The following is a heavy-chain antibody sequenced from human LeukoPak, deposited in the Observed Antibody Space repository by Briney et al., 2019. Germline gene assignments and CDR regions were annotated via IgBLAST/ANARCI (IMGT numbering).Heavy chain of an antibody. V-gene: IGHV3-30*02. Sequence: SGGSLRLSCAASGFTFSSNGMHWVRQAPGKVLEWVAFIRYDGSNKYYADSVEGRFTISRATYKKTQYLQMNSMRGEDTAVYYCAKERNYYDSSGYYSVAGGPDYWGQGTLVTVSS. J-gene: IGHJ4*02. CDR3: AKERNYYDSSGYYSVAGGPDY. CDR1: GFTFSSNG. D-gene: IGHD3-22*01. CDR2: IRYDGSNK.